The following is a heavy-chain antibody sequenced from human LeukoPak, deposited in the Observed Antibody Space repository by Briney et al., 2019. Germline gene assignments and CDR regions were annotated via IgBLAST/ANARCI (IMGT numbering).Heavy chain of an antibody. D-gene: IGHD4/OR15-4a*01. CDR2: ISDNGGGR. Sequence: GGSLRLSCGASRFIFRNYAMSWVRQAPGEGLEWVSGISDNGGGRYYADSVKGRFTISRDNSKNMLYLQMNSLRAEDTAVYYCAKESGALGAPLYDYWGRGILVTASS. CDR3: AKESGALGAPLYDY. CDR1: RFIFRNYA. J-gene: IGHJ4*02. V-gene: IGHV3-23*01.